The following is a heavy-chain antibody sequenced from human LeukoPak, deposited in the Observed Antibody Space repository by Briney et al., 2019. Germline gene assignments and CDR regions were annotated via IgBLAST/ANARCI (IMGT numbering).Heavy chain of an antibody. V-gene: IGHV7-4-1*02. CDR1: GYTFTGYA. CDR3: AREAGSLDY. CDR2: INTNTGNP. D-gene: IGHD3-10*01. Sequence: ASVKVSCKASGYTFTGYAMNWVRQAPGQGLEGMGWINTNTGNPTYAQGFTGRFVFSLDTSVSTAYLQISSLKSDDTAVYYCAREAGSLDYWGQGTLVTVSS. J-gene: IGHJ4*02.